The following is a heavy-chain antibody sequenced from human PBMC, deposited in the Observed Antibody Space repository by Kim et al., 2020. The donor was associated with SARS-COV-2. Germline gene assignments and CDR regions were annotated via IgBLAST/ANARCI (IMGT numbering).Heavy chain of an antibody. J-gene: IGHJ6*02. D-gene: IGHD1-1*01. Sequence: AKKVQGRVTMTRNTSISTAYMERSSLRSEDTAVYYCARDVLEYYYYYGMDVWGQGTTVTVSS. CDR3: ARDVLEYYYYYGMDV. V-gene: IGHV1-8*01.